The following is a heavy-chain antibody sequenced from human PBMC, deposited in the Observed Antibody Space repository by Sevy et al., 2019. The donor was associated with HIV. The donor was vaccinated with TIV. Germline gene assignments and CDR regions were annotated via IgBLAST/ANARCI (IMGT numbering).Heavy chain of an antibody. CDR2: ISPHNGDT. CDR1: GYTFRTYC. J-gene: IGHJ4*02. V-gene: IGHV1-18*01. Sequence: ASVKVSCKVSGYTFRTYCITWVRQAPGQGLESMGWISPHNGDTYYAQKFQGRVTLITDTSTTTAYMELRSLRSDDTAIYYCARAYCSGGRCYSLAFWGQGTLVTVSS. CDR3: ARAYCSGGRCYSLAF. D-gene: IGHD2-15*01.